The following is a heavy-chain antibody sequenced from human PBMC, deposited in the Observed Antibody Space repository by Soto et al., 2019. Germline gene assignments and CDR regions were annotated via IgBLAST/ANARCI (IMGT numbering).Heavy chain of an antibody. J-gene: IGHJ6*02. CDR1: GYSFTSYW. V-gene: IGHV5-10-1*01. CDR2: IDPSDSYT. CDR3: ARQDSSPSGYYYGMDV. Sequence: GESLKISCKGSGYSFTSYWISWVRQMPGKGLEWMGRIDPSDSYTNYSPSFQGHVTISADKSISTAYLQWSSPKASDTAMYYCARQDSSPSGYYYGMDVWGQGTTVTVSS. D-gene: IGHD6-6*01.